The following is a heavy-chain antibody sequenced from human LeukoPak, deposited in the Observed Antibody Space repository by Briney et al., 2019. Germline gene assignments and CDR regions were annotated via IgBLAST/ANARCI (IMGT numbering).Heavy chain of an antibody. CDR2: ISGSGGNT. J-gene: IGHJ4*02. CDR3: ARCLSNHLGDY. CDR1: GFIFRNYV. Sequence: GGSLRLSCAASGFIFRNYVMTWVRQAPGKGLEWVSSISGSGGNTYYEDSVKDRFTISRDNSKDTVYLQMNSLRAEDTAIYYCARCLSNHLGDYWGQGALVTVSS. D-gene: IGHD3-16*01. V-gene: IGHV3-23*01.